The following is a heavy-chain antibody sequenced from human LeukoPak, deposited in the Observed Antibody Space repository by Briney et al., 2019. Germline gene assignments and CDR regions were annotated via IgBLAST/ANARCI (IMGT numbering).Heavy chain of an antibody. Sequence: SETPSLTCAVYGGSFSGYYWSWIRQPPGKGLEWIGEINHSGSTNYNPSLKSRVTISVDTSKNQFSLKLSSVTAADTAVYYCASGGGEANYWGQGTLVTVSS. CDR3: ASGGGEANY. D-gene: IGHD2-21*01. J-gene: IGHJ4*02. CDR2: INHSGST. CDR1: GGSFSGYY. V-gene: IGHV4-34*01.